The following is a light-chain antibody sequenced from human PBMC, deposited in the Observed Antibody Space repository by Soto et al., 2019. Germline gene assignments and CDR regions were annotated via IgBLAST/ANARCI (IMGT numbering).Light chain of an antibody. J-gene: IGLJ2*01. V-gene: IGLV2-14*01. CDR2: DVS. CDR1: SSDVGGYGF. Sequence: QSALTQPASVSGSPGQSITISCTGTSSDVGGYGFVSWYQQHPGKAPKVVIFDVSSRPSGVSNRFSGSKSGNTASLTISGLQAEDEADYYCSSYTSSSILVVFGGGTKVTVL. CDR3: SSYTSSSILVV.